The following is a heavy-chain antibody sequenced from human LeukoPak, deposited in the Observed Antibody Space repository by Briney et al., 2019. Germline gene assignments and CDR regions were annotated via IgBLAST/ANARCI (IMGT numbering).Heavy chain of an antibody. CDR3: ATANYYDSSGYYYEWFDP. J-gene: IGHJ5*02. CDR1: GYTLTELS. CDR2: FDPEDGET. D-gene: IGHD3-22*01. Sequence: ASVKVSCKVSGYTLTELSMHWVRQAPGKRLEWMGGFDPEDGETIYAQKFQGRVTMTEDTSTDTAYMELSSLRSEDTAVYYCATANYYDSSGYYYEWFDPWGQGTLVTVSS. V-gene: IGHV1-24*01.